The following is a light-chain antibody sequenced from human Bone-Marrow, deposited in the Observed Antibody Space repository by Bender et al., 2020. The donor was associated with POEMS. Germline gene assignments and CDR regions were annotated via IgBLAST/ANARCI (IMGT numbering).Light chain of an antibody. J-gene: IGLJ2*01. CDR2: EDN. V-gene: IGLV2-23*01. CDR3: CSKASPGVV. Sequence: QSALTQPASVSGSPGQSITISCTGTSSDVGSYNLVSWYQKHPGKAPKLMIYEDNNRPSGISNRFSGSKSGNTASLTISGLQAEDEADYYCCSKASPGVVFGGGTKLTVL. CDR1: SSDVGSYNL.